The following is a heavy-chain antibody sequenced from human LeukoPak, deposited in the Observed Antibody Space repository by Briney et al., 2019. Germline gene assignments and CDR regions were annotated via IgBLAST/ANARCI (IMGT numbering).Heavy chain of an antibody. CDR1: GGSISSYY. Sequence: SETLSLTCTVSGGSISSYYWSWIRQPPGKGLEWIGYIYYSGSTNYNPSLKSRVTISVDTSKNQFSLKLSSVTAADTAVYYCARARYYDYIWGSYREYYFDYWGQGTLVTVSS. J-gene: IGHJ4*02. V-gene: IGHV4-59*01. CDR2: IYYSGST. CDR3: ARARYYDYIWGSYREYYFDY. D-gene: IGHD3-16*02.